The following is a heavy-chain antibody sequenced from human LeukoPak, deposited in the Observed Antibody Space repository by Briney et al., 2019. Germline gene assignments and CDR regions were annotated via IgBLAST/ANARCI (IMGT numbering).Heavy chain of an antibody. Sequence: ASVKVSCKASGYTFTSYYMHWVRQAPGQGLEWVGRINPSDGQTTYAQMFQGRVSMTRDTSTNKIYMEMRSLRYEDTAIYYCARADYGGNSGFHDYWGQGTLVTVSP. CDR2: INPSDGQT. J-gene: IGHJ4*02. CDR1: GYTFTSYY. CDR3: ARADYGGNSGFHDY. D-gene: IGHD4-23*01. V-gene: IGHV1-46*01.